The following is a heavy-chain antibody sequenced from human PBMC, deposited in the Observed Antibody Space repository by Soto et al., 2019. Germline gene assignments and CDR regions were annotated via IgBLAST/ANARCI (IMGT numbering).Heavy chain of an antibody. CDR2: IDAKSGGT. D-gene: IGHD2-15*01. V-gene: IGHV1-2*04. CDR1: GFTLTGYY. CDR3: ARDRCSGRACHSILSLDI. J-gene: IGHJ3*02. Sequence: ASVKVPCKACGFTLTGYYMNWVRQAPGRGLAGMGWIDAKSGGTNYAQKFQGWATMTRDTSTGTAYMESSRPRSDDTAVYSCARDRCSGRACHSILSLDIWGQGTMVTVSS.